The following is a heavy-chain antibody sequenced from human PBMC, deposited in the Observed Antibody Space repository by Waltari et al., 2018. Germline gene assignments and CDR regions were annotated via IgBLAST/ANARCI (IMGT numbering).Heavy chain of an antibody. J-gene: IGHJ4*02. CDR3: ARENRQWLAPEPYYFDY. CDR2: LSDDGSNK. CDR1: GFVFSTSA. Sequence: QVQLVESGGGVVQPGRSLRLSCAASGFVFSTSAMHWVRQAPGKGLEWVAVLSDDGSNKYYTDSLKGRFTISRDNSKNTMYLQMDSLRTDDTAVYYCARENRQWLAPEPYYFDYWGRGTLVTVTS. V-gene: IGHV3-30*10. D-gene: IGHD6-19*01.